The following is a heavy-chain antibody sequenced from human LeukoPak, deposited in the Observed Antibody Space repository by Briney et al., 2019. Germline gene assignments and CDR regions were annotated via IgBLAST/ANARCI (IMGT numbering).Heavy chain of an antibody. CDR3: ASSGDTWRPFDY. Sequence: ASVTVSCKASGYTFTSYYIHWVRQAPGQGLEWMGIINPSGGSTNYAQKFHGRVTITRDTSASTAYMELSSLRSEDTAVYYCASSGDTWRPFDYWGQGTLVTVSS. CDR2: INPSGGST. D-gene: IGHD4-17*01. V-gene: IGHV1-46*01. CDR1: GYTFTSYY. J-gene: IGHJ4*02.